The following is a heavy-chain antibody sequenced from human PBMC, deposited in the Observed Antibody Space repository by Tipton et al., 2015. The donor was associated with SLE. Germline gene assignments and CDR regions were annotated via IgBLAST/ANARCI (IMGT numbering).Heavy chain of an antibody. CDR1: GGSFSGYY. CDR3: ASSVLRFLEWSYDAFDI. V-gene: IGHV4-34*01. CDR2: INHSGST. J-gene: IGHJ3*02. Sequence: TLSLTCAVYGGSFSGYYWSWIRQPPGKGLEWIGEINHSGSTNCNPSLKSRVTISVDTSKNQFSLKLSSVTAADTAVYYCASSVLRFLEWSYDAFDIWGQGTMVTVSP. D-gene: IGHD3-3*01.